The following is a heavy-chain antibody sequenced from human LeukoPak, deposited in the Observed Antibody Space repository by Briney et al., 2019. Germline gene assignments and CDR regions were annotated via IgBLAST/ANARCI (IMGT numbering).Heavy chain of an antibody. V-gene: IGHV3-20*04. J-gene: IGHJ4*02. CDR2: INWNGGTT. CDR3: ARGDKIRLGSPIVHSSGWYMFDY. Sequence: GGSLRLSRAASGFTFDDYAMTWVRQTPGKGLEWVSGINWNGGTTSYADSLKGRFTISRDNAKNSLYLQMNSLRAEDTALYYCARGDKIRLGSPIVHSSGWYMFDYWGQGTLVTVSS. CDR1: GFTFDDYA. D-gene: IGHD6-19*01.